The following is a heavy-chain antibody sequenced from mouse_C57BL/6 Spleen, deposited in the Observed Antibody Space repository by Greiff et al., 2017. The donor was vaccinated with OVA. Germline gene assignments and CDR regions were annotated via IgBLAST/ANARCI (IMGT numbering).Heavy chain of an antibody. V-gene: IGHV5-16*01. CDR3: ARVQVFYAMDY. Sequence: EVKLVESEGGLVQPGSSMKLSCTASGFTFSDYYMAWVRQVPEKGLEWVANINYDGSSTYYLDSLKSRFIISRDNAKNILYLQMSSLKSEDTATYYCARVQVFYAMDYWGQGTSVTVSS. CDR2: INYDGSST. CDR1: GFTFSDYY. J-gene: IGHJ4*01.